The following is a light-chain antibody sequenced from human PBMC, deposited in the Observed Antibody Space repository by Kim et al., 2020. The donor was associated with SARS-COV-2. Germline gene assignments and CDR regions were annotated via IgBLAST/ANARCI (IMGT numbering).Light chain of an antibody. CDR3: QQYDSSPLYT. V-gene: IGKV3-20*01. CDR1: QSVSSSY. Sequence: EIVLTQSPGTLSLSPGERATLSCRASQSVSSSYLTWYQQKPGQAPRLLIYGASSRATGIPDRFSGSGSGTDLTLTISRLEPEDFAVYYCQQYDSSPLYTFGQGTKLEI. CDR2: GAS. J-gene: IGKJ2*01.